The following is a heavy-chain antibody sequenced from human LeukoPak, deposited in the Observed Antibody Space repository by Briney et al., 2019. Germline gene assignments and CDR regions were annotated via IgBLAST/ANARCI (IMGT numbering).Heavy chain of an antibody. D-gene: IGHD1-26*01. CDR1: GFIFDDYD. V-gene: IGHV3-9*01. J-gene: IGHJ6*03. CDR2: ISWNSNTI. CDR3: AKDAGGYYYYYMGV. Sequence: GRSLRLSCAASGFIFDDYDMHWVREAPGKGLEWVSDISWNSNTIGYADSVKGRFTISRDNAKNSLYLQMNSLRPEDTALYYCAKDAGGYYYYYMGVWGKGTTVTISS.